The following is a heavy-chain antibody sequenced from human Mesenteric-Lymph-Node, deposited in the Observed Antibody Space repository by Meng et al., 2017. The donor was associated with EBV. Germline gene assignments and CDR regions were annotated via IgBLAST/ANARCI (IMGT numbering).Heavy chain of an antibody. J-gene: IGHJ4*02. CDR1: GGSIRSSNW. CDR2: IYNNGDT. Sequence: QVQVQEAGPGMVKHSGNLSLTCGVSGGSIRSSNWWSWVRQSPGKGLEWIGQIYNNGDTNYNPSLKSRVLISVDKSKNQFSLRLNSVTAADTAVYYCARDVQMATIWGQGTLVTVSS. D-gene: IGHD5-24*01. V-gene: IGHV4-4*02. CDR3: ARDVQMATI.